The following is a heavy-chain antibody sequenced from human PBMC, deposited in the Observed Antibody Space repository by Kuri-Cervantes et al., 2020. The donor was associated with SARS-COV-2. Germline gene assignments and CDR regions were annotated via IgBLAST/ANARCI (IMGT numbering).Heavy chain of an antibody. CDR2: IYPGDSDT. CDR3: ARHHKVQLELRDY. D-gene: IGHD1-7*01. J-gene: IGHJ4*02. CDR1: GYSFTSYW. Sequence: KVSCKGSGYSFTSYWIGWVRQMPGKGLEWMGIIYPGDSDTRYSPSFQSQVTISADKSISTAYLQWSSLKASDTAMYYCARHHKVQLELRDYWGQGTLVTVSS. V-gene: IGHV5-51*01.